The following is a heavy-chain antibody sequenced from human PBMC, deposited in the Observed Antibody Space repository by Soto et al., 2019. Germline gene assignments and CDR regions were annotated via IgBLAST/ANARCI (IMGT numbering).Heavy chain of an antibody. J-gene: IGHJ4*02. CDR1: GFTFSSYW. CDR3: ARDVYCSSTSCYNYFDY. Sequence: GGSLRLSCAASGFTFSSYWMSWVRQAPGKGLEWVANIKQDGSEKYYVDSVKGRFTISRDTAKNSLYLQMNSLRAEDTAVYYCARDVYCSSTSCYNYFDYWGQGTLVTVSS. V-gene: IGHV3-7*01. CDR2: IKQDGSEK. D-gene: IGHD2-2*01.